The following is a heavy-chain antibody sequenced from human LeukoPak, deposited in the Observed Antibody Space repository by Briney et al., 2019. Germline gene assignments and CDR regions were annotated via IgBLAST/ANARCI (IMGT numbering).Heavy chain of an antibody. D-gene: IGHD2-21*02. CDR3: ANGCGIDCYDASDI. Sequence: PGGSLRLSCAASGFTFSNYGMHWVRQAPGKGLEWVAVIWYDGGNKYYADSVKGRFTISRDNSKNTLYLQMNSLRAEDTAVYYCANGCGIDCYDASDIWGQGTMVTVSS. V-gene: IGHV3-33*06. J-gene: IGHJ3*02. CDR1: GFTFSNYG. CDR2: IWYDGGNK.